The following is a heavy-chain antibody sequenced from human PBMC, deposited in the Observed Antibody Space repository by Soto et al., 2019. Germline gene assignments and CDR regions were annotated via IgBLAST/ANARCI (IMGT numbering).Heavy chain of an antibody. CDR1: GGSISGYY. D-gene: IGHD6-19*01. CDR2: IYYSGST. J-gene: IGHJ4*02. CDR3: ARVNSGWYGYYFDY. Sequence: PSETLSLTCTVSGGSISGYYWSWIRQPPGKGLEWIGYIYYSGSTNYNPSLKSRVTISVDTSKNQFSLKLSSVTAADTAVYYCARVNSGWYGYYFDYWGQGTLVTVSS. V-gene: IGHV4-59*01.